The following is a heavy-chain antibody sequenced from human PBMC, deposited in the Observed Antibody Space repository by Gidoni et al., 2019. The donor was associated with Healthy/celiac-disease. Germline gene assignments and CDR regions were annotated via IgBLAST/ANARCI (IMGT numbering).Heavy chain of an antibody. CDR1: GGSISSGGYS. CDR3: ARGLGIVAMDNWFDP. D-gene: IGHD5-12*01. V-gene: IGHV4-30-2*01. J-gene: IGHJ5*02. Sequence: QLQLQESGSGLVKPSQTLSLTCAVSGGSISSGGYSWSWIRQQPGKGLEWIGYIYHSGSTYYNPSLKSRVTISVDRSKNQFSLKLSSVTAADTAVYYCARGLGIVAMDNWFDPWGQGTLVTVSS. CDR2: IYHSGST.